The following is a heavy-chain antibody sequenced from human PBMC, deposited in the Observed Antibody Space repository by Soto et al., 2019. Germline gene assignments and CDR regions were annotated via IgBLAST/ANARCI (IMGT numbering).Heavy chain of an antibody. V-gene: IGHV3-48*01. CDR3: ARGFGDFWSGYHYYYMDV. CDR2: ISSSSSTI. Sequence: GGSLRLSCAASGFTFSSYSMNWVRQAPGKGLEWVSYISSSSSTIYYADSVKGRFTISRDNAKNSLYLQMNSLRAEDTAVYYCARGFGDFWSGYHYYYMDVWGKGTTVTVSS. J-gene: IGHJ6*03. D-gene: IGHD3-3*01. CDR1: GFTFSSYS.